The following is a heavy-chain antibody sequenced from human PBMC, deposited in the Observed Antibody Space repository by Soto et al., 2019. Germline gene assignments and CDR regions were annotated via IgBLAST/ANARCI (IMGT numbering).Heavy chain of an antibody. CDR3: ARGRDGDY. J-gene: IGHJ4*02. CDR2: ISAHNGNT. V-gene: IGHV1-18*01. Sequence: QANLVQSGPEVKKPGASVKVSCKGSGYIFTSYGIAWVRQAPGQGLEWMGWISAHNGNTEYAQKFQGRVTVIRDTSTSTAYLDLRILISDVTAFYYCARGRDGDYWGQGALVTVSS. CDR1: GYIFTSYG.